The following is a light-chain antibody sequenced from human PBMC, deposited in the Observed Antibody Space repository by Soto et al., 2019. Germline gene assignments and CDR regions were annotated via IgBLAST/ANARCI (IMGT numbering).Light chain of an antibody. CDR2: EVS. Sequence: QSVLTQPPSASGSPGQSVTVSCPGTSSDIGDTHYVSWYQQHPGKAPKLMVYEVSKRPSGVPDRFSGSKSGNTASLTVSGLLAEDEGDYYCSSYAGRDTVVFGRGTKVTVL. J-gene: IGLJ1*01. V-gene: IGLV2-8*01. CDR3: SSYAGRDTVV. CDR1: SSDIGDTHY.